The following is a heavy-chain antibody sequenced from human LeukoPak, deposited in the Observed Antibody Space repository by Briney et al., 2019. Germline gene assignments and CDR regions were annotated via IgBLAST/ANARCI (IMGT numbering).Heavy chain of an antibody. J-gene: IGHJ4*02. V-gene: IGHV3-9*01. D-gene: IGHD3-22*01. CDR2: ISWNSGSI. CDR3: AKGPYYYDSSYFDY. Sequence: GRSLRLSCAASGFTFDDYAMHWVRQAPGKGLEWVSGISWNSGSIGYADSMKGRFTISRDNAKNSLYLQMNSLRAEDTALYYCAKGPYYYDSSYFDYWGQGTLVTVSS. CDR1: GFTFDDYA.